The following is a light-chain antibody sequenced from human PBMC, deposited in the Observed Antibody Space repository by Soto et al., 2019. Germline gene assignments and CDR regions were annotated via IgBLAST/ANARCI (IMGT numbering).Light chain of an antibody. CDR1: QSVSSSY. CDR2: GAS. V-gene: IGKV3-20*01. Sequence: SPSPQSLGPGERAALSCRPSQSVSSSYLAWYQQIPGQAPRLLIYGASSRATGIPDRFSGSESGTDFTRTLSRLEPEDFAVYYCQQYTSSLNIFGQGTRLEIK. J-gene: IGKJ5*01. CDR3: QQYTSSLNI.